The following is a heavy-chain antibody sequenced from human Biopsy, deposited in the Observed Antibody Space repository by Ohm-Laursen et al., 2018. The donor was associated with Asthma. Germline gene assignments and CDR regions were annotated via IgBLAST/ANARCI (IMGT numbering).Heavy chain of an antibody. J-gene: IGHJ4*02. V-gene: IGHV3-21*01. Sequence: SLRLSCSASGFTFSSYSMNWVRQAPGKGLEWVSSLSSSSSYIYYADSVKGRFTISRDNAKNSLYLQMNSLRAEDTAVYYCARDGTDMNEAMPKDYWGQGTLVTVSS. CDR2: LSSSSSYI. CDR1: GFTFSSYS. CDR3: ARDGTDMNEAMPKDY. D-gene: IGHD2-2*01.